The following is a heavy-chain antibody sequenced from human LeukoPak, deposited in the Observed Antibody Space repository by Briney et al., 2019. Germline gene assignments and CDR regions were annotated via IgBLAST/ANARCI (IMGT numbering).Heavy chain of an antibody. J-gene: IGHJ4*02. CDR3: ARDYGG. CDR1: GFTFSTYW. Sequence: GGSLRLSCTASGFTFSTYWMSWVRQAPGKGLEWLANIKQDGSEKYYVDSVKGRFTISRDNAKNSLYLQMSSLRVEDTAVYYCARDYGGWGQGTLVTVSS. V-gene: IGHV3-7*01. CDR2: IKQDGSEK. D-gene: IGHD4-17*01.